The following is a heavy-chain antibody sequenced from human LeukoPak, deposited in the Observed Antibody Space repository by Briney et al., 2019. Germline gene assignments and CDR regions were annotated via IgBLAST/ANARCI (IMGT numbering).Heavy chain of an antibody. CDR1: GFTFSSYS. D-gene: IGHD5-18*01. CDR3: AKWKTLTAMAYYFDH. CDR2: ISSSSSYI. Sequence: PGGSLRLSCAASGFTFSSYSMNWVRQAPGKGLEWVSSISSSSSYIYYADSVKGRFTISRDNAKNSLYLQMNSLRAEDTAVYYCAKWKTLTAMAYYFDHWGQGTLVTVSS. V-gene: IGHV3-21*01. J-gene: IGHJ4*02.